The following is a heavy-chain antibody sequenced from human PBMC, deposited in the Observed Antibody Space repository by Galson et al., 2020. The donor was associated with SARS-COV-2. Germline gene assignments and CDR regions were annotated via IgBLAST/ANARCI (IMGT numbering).Heavy chain of an antibody. CDR3: AKLGTVTDDY. CDR2: ISWNSGSI. Sequence: SLTISCAASGFTFDDYAMHWVRQAPGKRLEWVSGISWNSGSIGYADSVKGRFTISRDNAKNSLYLQMNSLRAEDTALYYCAKLGTVTDDYWGQGTLVTVSA. CDR1: GFTFDDYA. D-gene: IGHD4-17*01. V-gene: IGHV3-9*01. J-gene: IGHJ4*02.